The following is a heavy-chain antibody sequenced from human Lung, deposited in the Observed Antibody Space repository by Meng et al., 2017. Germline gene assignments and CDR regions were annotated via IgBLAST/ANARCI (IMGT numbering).Heavy chain of an antibody. CDR2: INPKSGDT. CDR3: ARDEDISAAGKLFGDY. D-gene: IGHD6-13*01. J-gene: IGHJ4*02. V-gene: IGHV1-2*06. Sequence: VELVQSGAGLKNPEPYVMVSCKASGYSFPCYWLHWLRRAPGQGLEWMGRINPKSGDTHYAQRFQGRVTMTGDTSISTAYMELSGLRSDDTAMYYCARDEDISAAGKLFGDYWGQGTLVTVSS. CDR1: GYSFPCYW.